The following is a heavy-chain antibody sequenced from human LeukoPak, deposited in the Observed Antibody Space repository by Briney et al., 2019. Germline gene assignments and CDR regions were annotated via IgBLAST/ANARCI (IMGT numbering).Heavy chain of an antibody. V-gene: IGHV3-20*04. Sequence: GGSLRLSCAASGFTFDDYGMSWVRQAPGKGLEWVSVINWGGGSTGYADSVKGRFTISRDNAKNSLYLQMNSLRAEDTAVYYCARIATADFWSGYYLNYYYMDVWGKGTTVTVSS. CDR1: GFTFDDYG. CDR3: ARIATADFWSGYYLNYYYMDV. CDR2: INWGGGST. D-gene: IGHD3-3*01. J-gene: IGHJ6*03.